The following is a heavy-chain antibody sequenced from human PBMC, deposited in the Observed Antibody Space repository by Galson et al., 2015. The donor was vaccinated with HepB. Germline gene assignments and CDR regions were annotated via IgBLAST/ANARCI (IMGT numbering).Heavy chain of an antibody. CDR3: AKDRQPGSYYYYMDV. J-gene: IGHJ6*03. CDR2: IYSGGST. D-gene: IGHD6-13*01. Sequence: SLRLSCAASGFTVSSNYMSWVRQAPGKGLEWVSVIYSGGSTYYADSVKGRFTISRDNSKNTLYLQMNSLRAEDTAVYYCAKDRQPGSYYYYMDVWGKGTTVTVSS. CDR1: GFTVSSNY. V-gene: IGHV3-53*05.